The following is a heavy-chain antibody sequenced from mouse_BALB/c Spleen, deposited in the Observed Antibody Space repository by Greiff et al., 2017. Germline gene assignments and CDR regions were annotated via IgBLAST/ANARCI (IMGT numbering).Heavy chain of an antibody. CDR2: IRNKANGYTT. V-gene: IGHV7-3*02. Sequence: EVKLVESGGGLVQPGGSLRLSCATSGFTFTDYYMSWVRQPPGKALEWLGFIRNKANGYTTEYSASVKGRFTISRDNSQSILYLQMNTLRAEDSATYYCARDYYGSSYEFAYWGQGTLVTVSA. J-gene: IGHJ3*01. CDR3: ARDYYGSSYEFAY. D-gene: IGHD1-1*01. CDR1: GFTFTDYY.